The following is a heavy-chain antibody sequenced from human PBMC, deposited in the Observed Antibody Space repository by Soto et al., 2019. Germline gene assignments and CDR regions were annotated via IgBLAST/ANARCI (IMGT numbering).Heavy chain of an antibody. Sequence: PSETLSLTCTVSGGSISSYYWSWIRQPPGKGLEWIGYIYYSGSTNYNPSLKSRVTISVDTSKNQFSLKLSSVPAADTAVYYCARGIVLAPAAMDYPYGMDVWGQATTVTV. CDR3: ARGIVLAPAAMDYPYGMDV. D-gene: IGHD2-2*01. J-gene: IGHJ6*02. CDR2: IYYSGST. V-gene: IGHV4-59*01. CDR1: GGSISSYY.